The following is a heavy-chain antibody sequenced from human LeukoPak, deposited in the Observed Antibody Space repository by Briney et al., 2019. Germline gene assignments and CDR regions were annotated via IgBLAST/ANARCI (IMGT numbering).Heavy chain of an antibody. V-gene: IGHV3-23*01. CDR2: FSGTSDNT. J-gene: IGHJ4*02. Sequence: GGSLRLSCAASGFTFSSYAMSWVRQAPGKGLEWVAPFSGTSDNTYYPGSVKGRFTISRDNSKNTLFLQMNNLRAEDTAVYFCAKRAPYYFDYWGQGTLVTVSS. CDR3: AKRAPYYFDY. CDR1: GFTFSSYA.